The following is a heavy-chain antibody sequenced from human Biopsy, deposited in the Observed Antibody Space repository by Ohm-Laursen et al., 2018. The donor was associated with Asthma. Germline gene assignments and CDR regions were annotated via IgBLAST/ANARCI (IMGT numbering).Heavy chain of an antibody. CDR1: GFTFSNYG. Sequence: SLRLSCAASGFTFSNYGMHWVRQAPGKGMDWVAVISFDGSNKNYTDSVKGRFTISRDKSMNTLHLQMNSLRAEDTAVYYCAKDVFPGWELRRGPDYWGQGTLVTVSS. CDR3: AKDVFPGWELRRGPDY. CDR2: ISFDGSNK. J-gene: IGHJ4*02. D-gene: IGHD1-26*01. V-gene: IGHV3-30*18.